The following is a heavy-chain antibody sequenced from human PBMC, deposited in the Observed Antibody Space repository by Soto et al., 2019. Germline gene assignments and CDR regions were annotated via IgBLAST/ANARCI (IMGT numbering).Heavy chain of an antibody. D-gene: IGHD3-3*01. CDR2: IRSKANSYAT. Sequence: GGSLRLSCAASGFTFSGSAMHWVRQASGKGLEWVGRIRSKANSYATAYAASVKGRFTISRDDSKNTAYLQMNSLKTEDTAVYYCAGRGDFWSGYEPWGQGTLVTVSS. V-gene: IGHV3-73*01. J-gene: IGHJ5*02. CDR3: AGRGDFWSGYEP. CDR1: GFTFSGSA.